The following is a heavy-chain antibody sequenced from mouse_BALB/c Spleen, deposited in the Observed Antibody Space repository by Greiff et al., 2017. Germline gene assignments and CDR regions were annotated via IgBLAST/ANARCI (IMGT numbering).Heavy chain of an antibody. D-gene: IGHD1-1*01. CDR2: ILPGSGST. J-gene: IGHJ2*01. CDR1: GYTFSSYW. V-gene: IGHV1-9*01. CDR3: ASLITTVVESSFFDY. Sequence: QVQLQQSGAELMKPGASVKISCKATGYTFSSYWIEWVKQRPGHGLEWIGEILPGSGSTNYNEKFKGKATFTADTSSNTAYLQLSSLTSEDTAVYYCASLITTVVESSFFDYWGQGTTLTVSS.